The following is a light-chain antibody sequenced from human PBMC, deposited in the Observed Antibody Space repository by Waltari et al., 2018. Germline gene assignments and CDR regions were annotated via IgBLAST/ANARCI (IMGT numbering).Light chain of an antibody. CDR3: LQHNSYPYS. J-gene: IGKJ2*03. CDR2: AAT. V-gene: IGKV1-17*01. CDR1: QDISSF. Sequence: DIQMTQSPSSLSASVGDTVTISCRASQDISSFLNWFQQKPGKAPKLLIYAATTLQSGVPSRFSGSGSGTEFTLTISSLQPEDFATYYCLQHNSYPYSFGQGTKVEIK.